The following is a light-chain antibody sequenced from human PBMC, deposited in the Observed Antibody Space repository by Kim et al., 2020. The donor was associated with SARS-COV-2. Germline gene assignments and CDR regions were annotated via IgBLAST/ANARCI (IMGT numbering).Light chain of an antibody. CDR1: NLGDNY. Sequence: SYELTQPPSVSVSPGQTASIACSGHNLGDNYSSWYQQKPGQSPVLLIYRDTERLSEVPERFSGSNAGNTATLTIRGAQAMEEADYYCQAWDSSTAVFGGGTQLTVL. CDR2: RDT. J-gene: IGLJ2*01. V-gene: IGLV3-1*01. CDR3: QAWDSSTAV.